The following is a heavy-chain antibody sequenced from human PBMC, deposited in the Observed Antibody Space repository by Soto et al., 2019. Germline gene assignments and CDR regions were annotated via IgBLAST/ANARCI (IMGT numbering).Heavy chain of an antibody. D-gene: IGHD5-18*01. Sequence: LSCEASGFSFISFAMNWVRQAPGRVLEWVSYISDDGASIYYADSLKGRFTISRDNAKNSLSLQMNNLRAEDTAVYYCARENSVQAWLHHFDHWGLGTLVTVSS. V-gene: IGHV3-48*03. CDR2: ISDDGASI. CDR1: GFSFISFA. CDR3: ARENSVQAWLHHFDH. J-gene: IGHJ4*02.